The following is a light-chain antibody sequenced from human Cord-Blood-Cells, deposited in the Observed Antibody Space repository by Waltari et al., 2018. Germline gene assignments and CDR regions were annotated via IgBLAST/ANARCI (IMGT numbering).Light chain of an antibody. CDR3: AAWDDSLNCVV. CDR2: SNK. Sequence: QSVLTQPPSASGTPGQRVTISCSGSSSNIGSNTVNWYQQLPGTAPKLLIYSNKQRPSGVPDRFSGSKSGPSASLAISGLQSEDEADYYFAAWDDSLNCVVFGGGTKLTVL. J-gene: IGLJ2*01. CDR1: SSNIGSNT. V-gene: IGLV1-44*01.